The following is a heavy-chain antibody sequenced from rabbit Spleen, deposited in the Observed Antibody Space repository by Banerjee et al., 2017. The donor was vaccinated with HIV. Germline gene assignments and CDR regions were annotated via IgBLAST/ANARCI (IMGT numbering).Heavy chain of an antibody. CDR2: AYAGSSGGT. Sequence: EESGGGLVKPGASLTLSCTASGFSFNSGYDMCWVRQAPGKGLEWVACAYAGSSGGTYSATWAKGRFTISKTSSTTVTLQMTSLTAADTATYFCARDSATSFSTYGMDLWGQGTLVTVS. J-gene: IGHJ6*01. CDR1: GFSFNSGYD. V-gene: IGHV1S40*01. CDR3: ARDSATSFSTYGMDL. D-gene: IGHD1-1*01.